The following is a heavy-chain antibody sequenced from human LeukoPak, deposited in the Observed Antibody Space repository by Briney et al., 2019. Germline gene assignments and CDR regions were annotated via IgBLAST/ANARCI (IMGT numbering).Heavy chain of an antibody. D-gene: IGHD2-2*01. CDR2: INPNSGGT. CDR3: ARDHCSSTSCYEPPTFDY. Sequence: ASVKVSCKTSGYSFSDYYMHWVRQAPGQGLEWMGWINPNSGGTNYAQKFQGRVTMTRDTSISTAYMELSRLRSDDTAVYYCARDHCSSTSCYEPPTFDYWGQGTLVTVSS. J-gene: IGHJ4*02. CDR1: GYSFSDYY. V-gene: IGHV1-2*02.